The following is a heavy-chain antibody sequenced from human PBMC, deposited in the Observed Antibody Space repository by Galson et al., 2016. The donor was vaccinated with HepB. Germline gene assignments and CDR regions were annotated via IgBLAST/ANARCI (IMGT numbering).Heavy chain of an antibody. CDR1: GFSVRSKF. Sequence: SLRLSCAASGFSVRSKFMNWVRQAPGKGLEWVSVIYRGGSTYYADSVKGRFTLSSDNSKNTLYLQMNSLRAEDTAVYYCASRLKCSSSTCYFVPYYYGLDVWGQGTTVTVSS. J-gene: IGHJ6*02. V-gene: IGHV3-66*01. CDR2: IYRGGST. D-gene: IGHD2-2*01. CDR3: ASRLKCSSSTCYFVPYYYGLDV.